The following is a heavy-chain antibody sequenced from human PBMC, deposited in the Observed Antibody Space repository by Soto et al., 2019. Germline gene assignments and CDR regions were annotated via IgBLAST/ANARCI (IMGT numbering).Heavy chain of an antibody. CDR3: AYCLGYCSGDTWSVGVWFDP. D-gene: IGHD2-15*01. CDR1: GESFSGYY. CDR2: INHSGST. Sequence: SETLSLTCAVYGESFSGYYWSWIRQPPGKGLEWIGEINHSGSTNYNPSLKSRVTISVDTSKNQFSLKMSSVTAADTAVYYCAYCLGYCSGDTWSVGVWFDPWGQGTLVTVSS. J-gene: IGHJ5*01. V-gene: IGHV4-34*01.